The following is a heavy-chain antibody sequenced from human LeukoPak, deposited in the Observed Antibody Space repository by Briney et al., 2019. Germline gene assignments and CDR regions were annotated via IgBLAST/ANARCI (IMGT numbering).Heavy chain of an antibody. J-gene: IGHJ4*02. CDR3: ARGYCTNAVCSLGPTQA. V-gene: IGHV4-38-2*02. D-gene: IGHD2-8*01. CDR2: IYHSGST. CDR1: GYSISSGYY. Sequence: ASETLSLTCTVSGYSISSGYYWGWIRQPPGKGLEWIGSIYHSGSTYYNPSLKSRVTISVDTSKNQFSLKLSSVTAADTAVYYCARGYCTNAVCSLGPTQAWGQGTLVTVSS.